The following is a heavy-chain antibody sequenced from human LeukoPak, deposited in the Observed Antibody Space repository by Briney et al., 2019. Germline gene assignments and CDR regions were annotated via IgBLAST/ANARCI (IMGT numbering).Heavy chain of an antibody. V-gene: IGHV4-59*01. D-gene: IGHD6-13*01. Sequence: SETLSLTCTVSGGSISSYYWSWIRQPPGKGLEWIGYIYYSGSTNYNPSLKSRVTISVDTSKNQFSLKLSSVTAADTAVYYCARTSSTLAPYYYSMDVWGQGTTVTVSS. CDR2: IYYSGST. CDR3: ARTSSTLAPYYYSMDV. CDR1: GGSISSYY. J-gene: IGHJ6*02.